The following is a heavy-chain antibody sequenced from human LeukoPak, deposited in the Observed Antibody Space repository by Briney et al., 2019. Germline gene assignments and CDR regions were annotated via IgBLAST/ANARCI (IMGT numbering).Heavy chain of an antibody. Sequence: SETLSLTCTVSGGSISSSSYYWGWIRQPPGKGLEWIGSIYYSGSTYYNPSLKSRVTISVDTSKNQFSLKLSSVTAADTAVYYCAREGPVDTAMVTPFDYWGQGTLVTVSS. CDR1: GGSISSSSYY. D-gene: IGHD5-18*01. CDR3: AREGPVDTAMVTPFDY. V-gene: IGHV4-39*07. CDR2: IYYSGST. J-gene: IGHJ4*02.